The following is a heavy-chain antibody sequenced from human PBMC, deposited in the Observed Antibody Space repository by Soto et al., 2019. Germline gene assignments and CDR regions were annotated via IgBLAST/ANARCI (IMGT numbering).Heavy chain of an antibody. D-gene: IGHD2-2*01. J-gene: IGHJ4*02. Sequence: SETLSLTCAVYGGSFSGYYWSWIRQPPGKGLEWIGEINHSGSTNYNPSLKSRVTISVDTSKNQFSLKLSSVTAADTAVYYCASLGWDIVVVPAAKQIDYWGQGTLVTVSS. CDR3: ASLGWDIVVVPAAKQIDY. CDR1: GGSFSGYY. V-gene: IGHV4-34*01. CDR2: INHSGST.